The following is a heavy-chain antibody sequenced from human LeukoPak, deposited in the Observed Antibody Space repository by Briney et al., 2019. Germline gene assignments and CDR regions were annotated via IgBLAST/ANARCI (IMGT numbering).Heavy chain of an antibody. CDR3: ARTIFGGYCSSTSCYAGGYFDY. J-gene: IGHJ4*02. CDR1: GFTFSNYN. Sequence: GGSLRLSCAASGFTFSNYNMNWVRQAPGKGLEWVSSISSSSSYIYYADSVKGRFTISRDNAENSLYLRMNSLRAEDTAVYYCARTIFGGYCSSTSCYAGGYFDYWGQGTLVIVSS. D-gene: IGHD2-2*03. CDR2: ISSSSSYI. V-gene: IGHV3-21*01.